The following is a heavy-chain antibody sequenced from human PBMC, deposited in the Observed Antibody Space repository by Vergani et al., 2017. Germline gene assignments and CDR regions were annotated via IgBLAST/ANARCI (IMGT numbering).Heavy chain of an antibody. J-gene: IGHJ4*02. V-gene: IGHV3-23*01. CDR3: AKQYFVSGNYLFDY. D-gene: IGHD3-10*01. CDR2: ISGSGVSA. CDR1: EFTFSNYA. Sequence: EVQLLESGGGLVQPGGSLRLTCAASEFTFSNYAMNWVRQAPGKGLEWVSGISGSGVSAYYTDSLKGRFNISRDNSKNMLFLQMNNLRTEDPAIYYCAKQYFVSGNYLFDYWGQGTLVTVSS.